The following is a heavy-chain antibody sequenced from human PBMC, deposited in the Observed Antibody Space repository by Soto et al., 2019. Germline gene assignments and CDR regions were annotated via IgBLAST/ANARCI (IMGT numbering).Heavy chain of an antibody. CDR2: IKSKSEAATR. CDR1: GFSFSDAW. D-gene: IGHD2-2*01. J-gene: IGHJ4*02. Sequence: EVQLVESGGGLVKPGGSLRLSCAASGFSFSDAWMSWVRQAPGKGLEWVGRIKSKSEAATRHFAAPVKGRFAISRDDSKNTVFLQMNSLKIEDSGVYYCASGTGKSDFDYWGLGILVTVSS. V-gene: IGHV3-15*01. CDR3: ASGTGKSDFDY.